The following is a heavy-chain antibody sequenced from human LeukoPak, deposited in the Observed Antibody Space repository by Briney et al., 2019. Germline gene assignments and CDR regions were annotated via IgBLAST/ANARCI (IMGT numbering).Heavy chain of an antibody. CDR1: GYSFTNFW. CDR2: IDPADSET. V-gene: IGHV5-51*01. CDR3: ARQTYYDFWSGYYTRVFDAFDI. J-gene: IGHJ3*02. D-gene: IGHD3-3*01. Sequence: GESLKISCKGSGYSFTNFWIAWVRQMPGKGLEWMGIIDPADSETKYSPSFQGQVTISADKSISTAYLQWSSLKASDTAMYYCARQTYYDFWSGYYTRVFDAFDIWGQGTMVTVSS.